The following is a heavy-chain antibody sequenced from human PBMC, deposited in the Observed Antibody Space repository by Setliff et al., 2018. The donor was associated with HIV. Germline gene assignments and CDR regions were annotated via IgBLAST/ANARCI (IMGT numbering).Heavy chain of an antibody. CDR3: ARGYTMWLVNYYFDY. CDR1: GGTFSSYA. V-gene: IGHV1-69*05. Sequence: SVKVSCKASGGTFSSYAISWVRQAPGQGLEWMGGIIPVFGNTKYSQKFQGRVTITRDTSTTTAYMELVGLKSDDTAVYYCARGYTMWLVNYYFDYWGQGTRVTVSS. CDR2: IIPVFGNT. J-gene: IGHJ4*02. D-gene: IGHD6-19*01.